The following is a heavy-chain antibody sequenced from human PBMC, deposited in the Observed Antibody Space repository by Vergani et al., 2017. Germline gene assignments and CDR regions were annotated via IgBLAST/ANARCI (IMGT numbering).Heavy chain of an antibody. V-gene: IGHV4-34*01. Sequence: QVQLQQWGAGLLKPSETLSLTCAVYGGSFSGYYWSWIRQPPGKGLEWIGEINHSGSTNYNPSLKSRVTISVDTSKNQFSLKLSSVTAADTAVYYCARGSEWFLLWFGESSFGLWGQGTLVTVSS. D-gene: IGHD3-10*01. CDR3: ARGSEWFLLWFGESSFGL. CDR2: INHSGST. CDR1: GGSFSGYY. J-gene: IGHJ4*02.